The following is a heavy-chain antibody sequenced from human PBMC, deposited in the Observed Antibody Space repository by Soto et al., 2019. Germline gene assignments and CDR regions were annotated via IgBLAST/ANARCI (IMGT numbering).Heavy chain of an antibody. CDR2: FDPEDGET. CDR1: GYTLTELS. J-gene: IGHJ4*02. Sequence: ASVKVSCKVSGYTLTELSMHWVRQAPGKGLEWMGGFDPEDGETIYAQKFQGRVTMTEDTSTDTAYMELSSLRSEDTAVYYCASDYSSPTGGSRFDYWGQGSLVTVSS. CDR3: ASDYSSPTGGSRFDY. D-gene: IGHD6-13*01. V-gene: IGHV1-24*01.